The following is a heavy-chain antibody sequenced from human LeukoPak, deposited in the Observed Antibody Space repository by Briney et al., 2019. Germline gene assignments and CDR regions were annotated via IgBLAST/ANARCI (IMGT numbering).Heavy chain of an antibody. V-gene: IGHV4-61*05. CDR1: GGSISSSSYY. D-gene: IGHD2-15*01. CDR3: ARGRKGYCSGGSCGRVPPHSNNYFDY. CDR2: IYYSGST. J-gene: IGHJ4*02. Sequence: SETLSLTCTVSGGSISSSSYYWGWIRQPPGKGLEWIGYIYYSGSTNYNPSLKSRVTISVDTSKNQFSLKLSSVTAADTAVYYCARGRKGYCSGGSCGRVPPHSNNYFDYWGQGTLVTVSS.